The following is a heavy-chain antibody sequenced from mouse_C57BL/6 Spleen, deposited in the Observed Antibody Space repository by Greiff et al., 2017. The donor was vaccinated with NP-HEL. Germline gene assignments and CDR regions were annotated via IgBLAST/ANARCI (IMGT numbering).Heavy chain of an antibody. J-gene: IGHJ1*03. V-gene: IGHV1-19*01. Sequence: EVQLQQSGPVLVKPGASVKMSCKASGYTFTDYYMNWVKQSHGKSLEWIGVINPYNGGTSYNQKFKGKATLTVDKSSSTAYMERNSLTSEDSAVYYCARVSYYGSSHYWYFDVWGTGTTVTVSS. CDR2: INPYNGGT. CDR3: ARVSYYGSSHYWYFDV. CDR1: GYTFTDYY. D-gene: IGHD1-1*01.